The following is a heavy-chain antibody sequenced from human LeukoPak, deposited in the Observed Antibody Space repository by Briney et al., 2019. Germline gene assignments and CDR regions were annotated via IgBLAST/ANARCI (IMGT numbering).Heavy chain of an antibody. J-gene: IGHJ6*03. D-gene: IGHD2-2*01. Sequence: SETLSLTCTVSGGSISSYYWSWIRQPPGKGLEWIGYIYTSGSTNYNPSLKSRVTISVDTSKNQFSLKLSSVTAADTAVYYCAGGGGDIVVVPAAIPRYCYYYYMDVWGKGATVTVSS. CDR3: AGGGGDIVVVPAAIPRYCYYYYMDV. CDR2: IYTSGST. CDR1: GGSISSYY. V-gene: IGHV4-4*09.